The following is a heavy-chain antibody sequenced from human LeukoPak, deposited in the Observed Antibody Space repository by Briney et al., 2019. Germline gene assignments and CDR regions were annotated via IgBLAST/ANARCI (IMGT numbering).Heavy chain of an antibody. CDR2: ISGSGHDI. J-gene: IGHJ4*01. V-gene: IGHV3-11*01. D-gene: IGHD2-8*01. Sequence: PGGSLRLSCVVSGFSFSDSYMTWIRQTPGKGLESLAYISGSGHDIYYTDSVKGRFTISRDNAKDSLYLQMNGLRPEDTALYYCSTDPRLLIYWGHGTLVTVSS. CDR3: STDPRLLIY. CDR1: GFSFSDSY.